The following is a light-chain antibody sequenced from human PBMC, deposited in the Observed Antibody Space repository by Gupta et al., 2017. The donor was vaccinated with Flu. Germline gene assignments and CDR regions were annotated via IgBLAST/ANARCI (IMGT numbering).Light chain of an antibody. V-gene: IGKV3-11*01. CDR3: QQRSSWPIT. J-gene: IGKJ4*01. CDR2: DAS. CDR1: QSVNWY. Sequence: EIVLTQSPATLSLSPGARATLSCRASQSVNWYLAWYQQKPGQAPRLLIYDASHRATGIPARFSGSGSGTDFTLTVSSLEPEDFAVYYCQQRSSWPITFGGGTKVEIK.